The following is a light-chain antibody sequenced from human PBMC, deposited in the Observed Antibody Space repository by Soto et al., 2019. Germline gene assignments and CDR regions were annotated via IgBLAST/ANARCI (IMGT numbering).Light chain of an antibody. CDR3: LQHETYPRT. CDR2: GTS. CDR1: QGIRNN. J-gene: IGKJ1*01. Sequence: IRVTQSPSSFSASTGDRVSITCRASQGIRNNLGWYQQRPGKAPKRLIYGTSNLQTGVPSRFSGSGYGTDFTLTISSLQPEDFATYYCLQHETYPRTFGQGTKVDIK. V-gene: IGKV1-17*01.